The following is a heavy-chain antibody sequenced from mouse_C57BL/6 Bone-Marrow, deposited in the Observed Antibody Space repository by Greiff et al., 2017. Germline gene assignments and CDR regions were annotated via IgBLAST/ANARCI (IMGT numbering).Heavy chain of an antibody. V-gene: IGHV1-52*01. CDR2: IDPSDSDT. D-gene: IGHD1-1*01. Sequence: QVQLQQPGAELVRPGSSVKLSCTASGYTFTSYWMPWVKQRPIQGLEWIGNIDPSDSDTHYNQKFKDKATLTVDKSSSTAYMQLSSLTSEDSAVYYCARGNYYPYFDYWGQGTTLTVSS. CDR1: GYTFTSYW. J-gene: IGHJ2*01. CDR3: ARGNYYPYFDY.